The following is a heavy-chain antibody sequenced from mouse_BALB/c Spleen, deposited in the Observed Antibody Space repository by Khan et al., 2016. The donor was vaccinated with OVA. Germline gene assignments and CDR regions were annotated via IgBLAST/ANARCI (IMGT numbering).Heavy chain of an antibody. CDR1: GYTFTNYV. V-gene: IGHV1S136*01. CDR3: ARGNWQSYYFDN. J-gene: IGHJ2*01. D-gene: IGHD4-1*01. Sequence: VQLQQSGPELVKPGASVKMSCKASGYTFTNYVLHWVKQKPGQGLEWIGYINPYNGGTKYNEKFKGKATLASDKSYITANMELSSLTSEDSAVYYCARGNWQSYYFDNWGQGTTLTLSS. CDR2: INPYNGGT.